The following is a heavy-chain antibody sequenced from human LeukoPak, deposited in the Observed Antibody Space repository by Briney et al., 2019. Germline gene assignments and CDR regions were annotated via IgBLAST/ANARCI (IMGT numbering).Heavy chain of an antibody. CDR2: ISYDGSNK. Sequence: PGGSLRLSCAASGVTFSSYVMHWGRQAPGKGREWVAVISYDGSNKYYADSLKGRFTISRDNSKSTLYLQMNSLRAEDTAVYYCAKEGYSYGSPLDAFDIWGQGTMVTVSS. D-gene: IGHD5-18*01. CDR1: GVTFSSYV. V-gene: IGHV3-30*18. CDR3: AKEGYSYGSPLDAFDI. J-gene: IGHJ3*02.